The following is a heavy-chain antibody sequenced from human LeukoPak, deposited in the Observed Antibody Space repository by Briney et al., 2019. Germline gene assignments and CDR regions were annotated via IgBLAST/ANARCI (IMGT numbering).Heavy chain of an antibody. D-gene: IGHD2-2*01. V-gene: IGHV4-4*07. CDR2: IYTSGST. J-gene: IGHJ6*04. CDR1: GGSIGSYY. CDR3: ASARTTAFMDV. Sequence: SETLSLTCPVSGGSIGSYYWSWIRQPAGKGLEWIGRIYTSGSTNYNPSLRSRVTMSVDTSKNQFSLKLSSVTSADTAVYYCASARTTAFMDVWGKGTTVTVSS.